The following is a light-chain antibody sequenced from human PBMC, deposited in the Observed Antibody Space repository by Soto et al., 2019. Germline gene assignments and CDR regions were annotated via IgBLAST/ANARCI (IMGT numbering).Light chain of an antibody. CDR1: QSVLYSSNNKNY. CDR2: WAS. V-gene: IGKV4-1*01. J-gene: IGKJ1*01. Sequence: DIVMTQSPDSLAVSLGERATINCKSSQSVLYSSNNKNYLAWYQQKPGQPPKLLIYWASTRESGVPDRFSGSGSGTDFTLTISSLQAEDVAVYNCQQYYSTPPSWTFGQGTKVEIK. CDR3: QQYYSTPPSWT.